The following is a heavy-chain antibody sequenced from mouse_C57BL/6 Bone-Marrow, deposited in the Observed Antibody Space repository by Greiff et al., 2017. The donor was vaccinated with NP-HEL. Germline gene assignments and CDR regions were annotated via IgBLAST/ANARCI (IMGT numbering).Heavy chain of an antibody. V-gene: IGHV1-69*01. CDR2: IDPSDSYT. J-gene: IGHJ2*01. D-gene: IGHD2-3*01. CDR3: AKEGGGYYYFDY. CDR1: GYTFTSYW. Sequence: QVQLQQPGAELVMPGASVKLSCKASGYTFTSYWMHWVKQRPGQGLEWIGEIDPSDSYTNYNQKFKGKSTLTVDKSSSTAYMQLSSLTSEDSAVYYCAKEGGGYYYFDYWGQGTTLTVSS.